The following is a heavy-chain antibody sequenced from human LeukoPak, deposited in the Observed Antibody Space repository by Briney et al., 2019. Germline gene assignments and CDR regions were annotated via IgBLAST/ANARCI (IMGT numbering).Heavy chain of an antibody. J-gene: IGHJ4*02. CDR2: IYYTGST. D-gene: IGHD3-10*01. CDR3: ARDALLSITRFDY. V-gene: IGHV4-39*07. Sequence: SETLSLTCTVSGGSISRSSYSWGWIRQPPGKGLEWIGSIYYTGSTYYNPSLKSRVTILVHTSENQFSLKLSCVTAADTAVYYCARDALLSITRFDYWGQGTLVTVSS. CDR1: GGSISRSSYS.